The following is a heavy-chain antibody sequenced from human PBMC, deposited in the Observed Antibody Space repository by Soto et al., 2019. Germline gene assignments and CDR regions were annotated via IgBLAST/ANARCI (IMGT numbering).Heavy chain of an antibody. J-gene: IGHJ4*02. CDR2: IYKSGTT. D-gene: IGHD2-2*01. CDR1: GGSISGYS. CDR3: ARGKPNCSTSSCYFDY. V-gene: IGHV4-59*01. Sequence: SETLSLTCTVSGGSISGYSWTWIRQPPGKGLEWIGYIYKSGTTNYNPSLMSRVTMSVDTSKSQLSLKLTSVTAADTAVYYCARGKPNCSTSSCYFDYWGQGALVTVSS.